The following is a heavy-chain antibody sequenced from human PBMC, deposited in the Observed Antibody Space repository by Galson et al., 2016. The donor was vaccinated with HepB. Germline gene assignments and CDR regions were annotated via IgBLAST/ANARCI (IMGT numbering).Heavy chain of an antibody. CDR3: AHSKRHYWTRSGSPYCFDL. CDR1: GFSINPDGLG. D-gene: IGHD3-22*01. Sequence: ALVKPTQTLTLTCTFSGFSINPDGLGVGWIRQPPGKALEWLALFYWDDDRRYSPSLKSRLTITKDTSKKQVVLTMTNMDPADAGTYYCAHSKRHYWTRSGSPYCFDLWGQGTLVTVSS. V-gene: IGHV2-5*02. J-gene: IGHJ4*02. CDR2: FYWDDDR.